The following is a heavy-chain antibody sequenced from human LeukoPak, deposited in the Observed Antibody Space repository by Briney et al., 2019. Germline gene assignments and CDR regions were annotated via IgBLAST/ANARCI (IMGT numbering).Heavy chain of an antibody. CDR3: ARDLGYFDTSAQDAFDI. J-gene: IGHJ3*02. CDR2: IYTSGST. Sequence: SETLSLTCTVSGGSISSGSYYWSWIRQPAGKGLEWIGRIYTSGSTNYNPSLKSRVTISVDTSKNQFSLKLSSVTAADTAVYYCARDLGYFDTSAQDAFDIWGQGTMVTVSA. CDR1: GGSISSGSYY. V-gene: IGHV4-61*02. D-gene: IGHD3-22*01.